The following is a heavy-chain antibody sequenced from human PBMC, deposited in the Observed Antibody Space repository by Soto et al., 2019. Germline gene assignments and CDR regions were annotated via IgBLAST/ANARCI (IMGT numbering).Heavy chain of an antibody. CDR3: ARESSVFSGGGWFDP. V-gene: IGHV4-30-2*01. J-gene: IGHJ5*02. D-gene: IGHD6-25*01. CDR2: IYHSGST. Sequence: QLQLQESGSGLVKPSQTLSLTCAVSGGSISSGGYSWSWIRQPPGKGLEWIGYIYHSGSTYYNPSLKSRLTISVDRSKNQFSLKLSSVTAADTAVYYCARESSVFSGGGWFDPWGQGTLVTVSS. CDR1: GGSISSGGYS.